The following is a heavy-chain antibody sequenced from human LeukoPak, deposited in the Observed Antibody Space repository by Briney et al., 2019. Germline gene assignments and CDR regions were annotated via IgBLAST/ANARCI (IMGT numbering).Heavy chain of an antibody. Sequence: GGSLRLSCAASGFTFSSYSMNWVGQAPGKGLEWVSYVSSSSSALYYADSVKGRFTISRDNAKNSLYLQMNSLTDDDTAVYYCARDRVGYPKYYFDYWGQGTLVTVSS. D-gene: IGHD1-26*01. CDR1: GFTFSSYS. J-gene: IGHJ4*02. V-gene: IGHV3-48*02. CDR2: VSSSSSAL. CDR3: ARDRVGYPKYYFDY.